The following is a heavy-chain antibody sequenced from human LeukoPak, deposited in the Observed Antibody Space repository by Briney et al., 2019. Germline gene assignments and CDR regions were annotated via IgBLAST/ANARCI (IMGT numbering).Heavy chain of an antibody. CDR3: ARGGLNWYYAPTYFDY. V-gene: IGHV1-2*02. CDR2: INPNRGGT. CDR1: GYTFTGYY. Sequence: SVKDSCKASGYTFTGYYMHWVRQTPGQGLEWMGWINPNRGGTNYAQQFKGRFTMTRDTSISTAYLELSRLRSDDTAVYYCARGGLNWYYAPTYFDYWGQGTLVTVSS. J-gene: IGHJ4*02. D-gene: IGHD1-7*01.